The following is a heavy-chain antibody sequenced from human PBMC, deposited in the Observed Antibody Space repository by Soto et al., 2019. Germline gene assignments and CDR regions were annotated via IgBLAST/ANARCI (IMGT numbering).Heavy chain of an antibody. V-gene: IGHV4-59*08. Sequence: SETLSLTCTVSGGSISSYYWSWIRQPPGKGLEWIGYIYYSGSTNYNPSLKSRVTISVDTSKNQFSLKLSSVTAADTAVYYCARLGGSGSYSAITAPDYWGQGTLVTVSS. J-gene: IGHJ4*02. D-gene: IGHD3-10*01. CDR3: ARLGGSGSYSAITAPDY. CDR1: GGSISSYY. CDR2: IYYSGST.